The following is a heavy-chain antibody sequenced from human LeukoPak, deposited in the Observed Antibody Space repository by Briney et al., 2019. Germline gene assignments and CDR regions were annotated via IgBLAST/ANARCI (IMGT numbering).Heavy chain of an antibody. J-gene: IGHJ4*02. CDR2: INHSGST. CDR1: GGSFSGYY. Sequence: SETLPLTCAVYGGSFSGYYWSWIRQPPGKGLEWIGEINHSGSTNYNPSLKSRVTISVDTSKNQFSLKLSSVTAADTAVYYCAIRAGGGSYGYEVVYWGQGTLVTVSS. D-gene: IGHD5-18*01. CDR3: AIRAGGGSYGYEVVY. V-gene: IGHV4-34*01.